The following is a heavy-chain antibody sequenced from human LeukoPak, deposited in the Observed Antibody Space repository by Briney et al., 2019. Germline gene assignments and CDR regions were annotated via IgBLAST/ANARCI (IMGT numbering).Heavy chain of an antibody. CDR3: ARVYCSSTSCYKDY. D-gene: IGHD2-2*02. J-gene: IGHJ4*02. V-gene: IGHV1-18*01. Sequence: WASVKVSCKASGYTFTSYGISWVRQAPGQGLEWMGWISAYNGNTNYAQKLQGRVTMTTDTSTSTAYMELRSLRSDDTAVYYCARVYCSSTSCYKDYWGQGTLVTVSS. CDR2: ISAYNGNT. CDR1: GYTFTSYG.